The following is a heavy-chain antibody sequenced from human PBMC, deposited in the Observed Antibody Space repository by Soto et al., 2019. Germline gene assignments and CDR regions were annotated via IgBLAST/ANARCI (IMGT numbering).Heavy chain of an antibody. Sequence: QVQLVESGGGLVKPGGSLRLSCAASGFTFSDYYMSWIRQAPGKGLEWVSYISSSGSTIYYADSVKGRFTISRDNAKNSLYLQMNSLRAEDTAVYYCARVKLREVRFLEWLPFDYWGQGTLVTVSS. CDR1: GFTFSDYY. J-gene: IGHJ4*02. D-gene: IGHD3-3*01. V-gene: IGHV3-11*01. CDR2: ISSSGSTI. CDR3: ARVKLREVRFLEWLPFDY.